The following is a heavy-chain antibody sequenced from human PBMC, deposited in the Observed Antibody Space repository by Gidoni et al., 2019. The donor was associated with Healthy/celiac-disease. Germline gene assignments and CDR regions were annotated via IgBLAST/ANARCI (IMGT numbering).Heavy chain of an antibody. D-gene: IGHD2-21*02. Sequence: VQLVQSEAEVNKPGSSVKVSCKASGGTFSRYAISWLRQAPGQGLEWMGGIIPIFGTANYAQKFQGRVTVTADKATSTDYMERSSLRSEDTAVYYCARGCGGDCYSREYFQHWGQGTLVTVSS. CDR3: ARGCGGDCYSREYFQH. CDR1: GGTFSRYA. J-gene: IGHJ1*01. V-gene: IGHV1-69*06. CDR2: IIPIFGTA.